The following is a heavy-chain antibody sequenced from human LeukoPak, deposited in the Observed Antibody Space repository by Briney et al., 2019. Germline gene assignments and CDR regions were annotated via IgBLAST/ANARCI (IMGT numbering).Heavy chain of an antibody. CDR2: IYYSGTT. V-gene: IGHV4-59*01. Sequence: SETLSLTCTVSNSSIISYYWTWIRQPPGKGLEWIGYIYYSGTTNYNPSLKSRVTMSVDTSKNQFSLKLSSVTAADPAVYYCARIRVNAFDIWGQGTMVTVSS. CDR1: NSSIISYY. J-gene: IGHJ3*02. D-gene: IGHD3-10*01. CDR3: ARIRVNAFDI.